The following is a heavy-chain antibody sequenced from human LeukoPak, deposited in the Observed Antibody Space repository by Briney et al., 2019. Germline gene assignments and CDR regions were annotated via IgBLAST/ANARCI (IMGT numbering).Heavy chain of an antibody. CDR1: GFSFSSYW. CDR3: ARAHHNYYGGCYDH. D-gene: IGHD4-23*01. Sequence: GGSLRLSCVASGFSFSSYWMYWVRQAPGTGLVVVYRINGDGSTTHYADSVKGRFTISRDNAKNTLYLRMNSLRAEDTAVYYCARAHHNYYGGCYDHWGRGTLVTVSS. J-gene: IGHJ4*02. V-gene: IGHV3-74*01. CDR2: INGDGSTT.